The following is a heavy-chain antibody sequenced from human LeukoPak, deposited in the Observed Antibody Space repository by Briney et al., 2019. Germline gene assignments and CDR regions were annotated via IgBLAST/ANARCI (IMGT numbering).Heavy chain of an antibody. Sequence: GASVKVSCKASGYTFTGYYMHWVRQAPGKGLEWMGGFDPEDGETIYAQKFQGRVTMTEDTSTDTAYMELSSLRSEDTAVYYCATPPSMVRGVIQDAFDIWGQGTMVTVSS. D-gene: IGHD3-10*01. CDR2: FDPEDGET. CDR3: ATPPSMVRGVIQDAFDI. J-gene: IGHJ3*02. V-gene: IGHV1-24*01. CDR1: GYTFTGYY.